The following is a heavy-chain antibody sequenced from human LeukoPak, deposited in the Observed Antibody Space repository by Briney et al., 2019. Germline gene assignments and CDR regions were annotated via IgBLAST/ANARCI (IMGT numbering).Heavy chain of an antibody. J-gene: IGHJ3*02. CDR3: ARVGPEIITMIVVVTADAFDI. V-gene: IGHV1-18*01. CDR2: ISAYNGNT. Sequence: GASVKVSCRASGYTFTSYGISWVRQAPGQGLEWMGWISAYNGNTNYAQKLQGRVTMTTDTSTSTAYMELRSLRSDDTAVYYCARVGPEIITMIVVVTADAFDIWGQGTMVTVSS. CDR1: GYTFTSYG. D-gene: IGHD3-22*01.